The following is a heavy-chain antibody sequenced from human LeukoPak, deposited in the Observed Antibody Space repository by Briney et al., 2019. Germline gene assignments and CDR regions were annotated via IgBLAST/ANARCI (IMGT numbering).Heavy chain of an antibody. D-gene: IGHD3-22*01. CDR2: MRSKTQNYAT. J-gene: IGHJ4*02. CDR1: GVTFSDSG. V-gene: IGHV3-73*01. CDR3: TNYDDSSDLWGY. Sequence: PGGSLKLSCAASGVTFSDSGMHWVRQAPGKGLEWVGRMRSKTQNYATAYAASVKGRFTISRDDSKNTAFLQMNSLKTEDTAVYYCTNYDDSSDLWGYWGQGTLVTVSS.